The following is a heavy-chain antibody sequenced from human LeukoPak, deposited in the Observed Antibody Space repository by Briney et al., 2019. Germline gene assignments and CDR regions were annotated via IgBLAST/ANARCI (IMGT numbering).Heavy chain of an antibody. J-gene: IGHJ6*03. CDR2: ISYDGSKK. D-gene: IGHD3-3*01. V-gene: IGHV3-30*01. CDR1: GFTFSSYA. CDR3: ARGTYYDFWSGYYMRDYYMDV. Sequence: GRSLRLSCAASGFTFSSYAMHWVRQAPGKGLEWVAVISYDGSKKYYADSVKGRFTISRDNSKNTLYLQMNSLRAEDTGVYYCARGTYYDFWSGYYMRDYYMDVWGKGTTVTVSS.